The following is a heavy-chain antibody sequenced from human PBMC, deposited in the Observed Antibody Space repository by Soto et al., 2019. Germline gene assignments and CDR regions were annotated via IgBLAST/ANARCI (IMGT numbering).Heavy chain of an antibody. D-gene: IGHD5-12*01. CDR1: GFSFSNYD. J-gene: IGHJ4*02. V-gene: IGHV3-33*01. CDR3: ARRHGYNYDY. Sequence: QVQLVESGGGVVQPGSSLRLSCAASGFSFSNYDMHWVRQAPGKGLEWVALIWYDGSDKNYVDSVKGRFTISRDNSKSTLYLQMNSLIVEDTAVYYCARRHGYNYDYWVQGTLVTVSS. CDR2: IWYDGSDK.